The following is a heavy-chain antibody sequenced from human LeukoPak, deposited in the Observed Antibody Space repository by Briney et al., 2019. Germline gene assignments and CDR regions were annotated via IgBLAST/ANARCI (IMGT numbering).Heavy chain of an antibody. CDR2: ISSSSSYI. V-gene: IGHV3-21*01. CDR3: ARGVLVGLGHYMDV. J-gene: IGHJ6*03. CDR1: GFTFSSYS. D-gene: IGHD2-2*01. Sequence: GGSLRLSCAASGFTFSSYSMNWVRQAPGKGLEWVSSISSSSSYIYYADSVKGRFTISRDNAKNSLYLQMNSLRAEDTAVYYCARGVLVGLGHYMDVWGKGTTVTVSS.